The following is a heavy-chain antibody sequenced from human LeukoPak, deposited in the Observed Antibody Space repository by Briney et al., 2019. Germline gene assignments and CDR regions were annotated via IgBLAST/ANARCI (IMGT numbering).Heavy chain of an antibody. J-gene: IGHJ5*02. V-gene: IGHV3-48*01. D-gene: IGHD6-19*01. Sequence: GGSLRLSCAASGFTFSSYSMNWVRQAPGKGLEWVSYISSSSTIYYAGSVKGRFTISRDNAKNSLYLQMNSLKTEDTAVYYCTTDKRSSGWYTGSWFDPWGQGTLVTVSS. CDR2: ISSSSTI. CDR3: TTDKRSSGWYTGSWFDP. CDR1: GFTFSSYS.